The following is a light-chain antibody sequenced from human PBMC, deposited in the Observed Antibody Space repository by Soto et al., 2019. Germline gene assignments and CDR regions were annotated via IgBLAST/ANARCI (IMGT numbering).Light chain of an antibody. Sequence: EFVLTQSPATLSLSPGDRATLSCRASQSVSRSLTWYQQKPGQAPRLLIYDASTRATGIPPRFSGSGSGTDFTLTISSLEPEDFAVYYCQQRSNSFGGGTKVDIK. CDR2: DAS. CDR1: QSVSRS. V-gene: IGKV3-11*01. J-gene: IGKJ4*01. CDR3: QQRSNS.